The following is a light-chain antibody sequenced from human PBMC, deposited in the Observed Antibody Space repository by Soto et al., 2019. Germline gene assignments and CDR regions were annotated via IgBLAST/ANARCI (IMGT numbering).Light chain of an antibody. CDR3: QHYDCVPQT. Sequence: EIVLTQSPGTLSLSPGERATLFCRASQSLSINSLAWYQQKPGQAPRLLIYGASIRATGIPDRFNGSGSGTDFTLTINRQEPEDVAVYYCQHYDCVPQTFGHGTNVKMK. CDR1: QSLSINS. V-gene: IGKV3-20*01. J-gene: IGKJ3*01. CDR2: GAS.